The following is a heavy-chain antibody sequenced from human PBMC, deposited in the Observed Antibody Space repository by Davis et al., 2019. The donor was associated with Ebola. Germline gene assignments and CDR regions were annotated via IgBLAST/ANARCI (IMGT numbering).Heavy chain of an antibody. CDR1: GYTFTSYG. D-gene: IGHD6-19*01. V-gene: IGHV1-69*13. Sequence: SVKVSCKASGYTFTSYGISWVRQAPGQGLEWMGGIIPIFGTANYAQKFQGRVTITADESTSTAYMELSSLRSEDTAVYYCARSTGIAVAGTPVGGMDVWGQGTTVTVSS. CDR3: ARSTGIAVAGTPVGGMDV. CDR2: IIPIFGTA. J-gene: IGHJ6*02.